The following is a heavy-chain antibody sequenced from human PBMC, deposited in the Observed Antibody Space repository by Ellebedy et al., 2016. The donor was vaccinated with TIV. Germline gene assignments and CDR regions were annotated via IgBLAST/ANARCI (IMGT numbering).Heavy chain of an antibody. V-gene: IGHV4-61*03. CDR1: GSSLISMDYY. Sequence: SETLSLTCIVSGSSLISMDYYWNWIRLPPGKGLEWIGYTFNNGGTDYNPSLKSRVTISVDTSKNHFSLTLTSLTAADTAIYYCARYPTYGSRLDYWGQGVLVTVSS. J-gene: IGHJ4*02. D-gene: IGHD1-26*01. CDR2: TFNNGGT. CDR3: ARYPTYGSRLDY.